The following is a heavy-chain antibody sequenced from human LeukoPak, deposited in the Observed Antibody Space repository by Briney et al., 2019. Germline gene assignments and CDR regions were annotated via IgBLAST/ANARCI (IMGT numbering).Heavy chain of an antibody. J-gene: IGHJ4*02. Sequence: SETLSLTCTVSGGSISSYYWNWIRQPAGKGLEWIGRIYTSGRTKYNPSLKSRVTMSVDTSKSQFSLKVSSVTAADTAVYYCARDLSYPYYFDYWGQGTPVTVSS. CDR3: ARDLSYPYYFDY. V-gene: IGHV4-4*07. CDR1: GGSISSYY. CDR2: IYTSGRT. D-gene: IGHD1-26*01.